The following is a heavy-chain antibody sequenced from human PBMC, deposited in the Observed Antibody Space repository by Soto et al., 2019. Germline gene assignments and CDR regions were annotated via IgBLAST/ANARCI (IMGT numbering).Heavy chain of an antibody. J-gene: IGHJ4*02. V-gene: IGHV4-59*12. CDR1: GGSISSGY. CDR3: ARVPDY. CDR2: VYYSVST. Sequence: SETLSLTCSVSGGSISSGYWSWFRQPPGKGLEWIGYVYYSVSTYYNPSLKSRVTISVDRSKNQFSLRLSSVTAADTAVYYCARVPDYWGQGTLVTVSS.